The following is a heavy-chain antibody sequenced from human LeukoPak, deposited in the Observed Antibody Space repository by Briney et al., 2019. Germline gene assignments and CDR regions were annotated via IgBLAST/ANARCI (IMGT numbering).Heavy chain of an antibody. V-gene: IGHV4-61*01. CDR2: IYYRGST. Sequence: PSETLSLTCTVAGGSVSSGSYYWSWIRQPPGKGLEWIGCIYYRGSTNYNPSLKSRVTISVDTSKNQFSLKLSSVTAADTAVYYCASGGPYYYGSGSYPHWGRGTLVTVSP. J-gene: IGHJ4*02. CDR3: ASGGPYYYGSGSYPH. CDR1: GGSVSSGSYY. D-gene: IGHD3-10*01.